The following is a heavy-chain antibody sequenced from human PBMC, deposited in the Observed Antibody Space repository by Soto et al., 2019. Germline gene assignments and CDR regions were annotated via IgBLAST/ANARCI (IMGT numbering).Heavy chain of an antibody. CDR2: INAGNGNT. Sequence: QVQLVQSGAEVKKPGASVKVSCKASGYTFTSYAMHWVRQAPGQRLEWMGWINAGNGNTKYSQKFQGRVTITRDTSASTAYMELSSLRSEDTAVYYCAREDVWGGWFDYWGQGTLVTVSS. CDR3: AREDVWGGWFDY. D-gene: IGHD2-8*01. V-gene: IGHV1-3*01. CDR1: GYTFTSYA. J-gene: IGHJ5*01.